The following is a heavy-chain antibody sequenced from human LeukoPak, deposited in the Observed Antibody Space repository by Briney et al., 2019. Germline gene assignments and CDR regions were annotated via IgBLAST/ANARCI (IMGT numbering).Heavy chain of an antibody. CDR3: ARGDYYDSRGYFNDAFDI. V-gene: IGHV3-7*01. J-gene: IGHJ3*02. CDR1: GFNFNNYW. Sequence: GGSLRLSCAASGFNFNNYWLSWVRQAPGKGLEWVANIRPDGSEKYYVDSLKGRFTISRDNAKNSLYLQMNSLRAEDTAVYYCARGDYYDSRGYFNDAFDIWGQGTMVTVSP. D-gene: IGHD3-22*01. CDR2: IRPDGSEK.